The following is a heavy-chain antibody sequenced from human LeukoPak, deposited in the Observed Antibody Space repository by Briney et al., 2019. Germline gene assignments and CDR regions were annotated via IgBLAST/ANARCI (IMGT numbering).Heavy chain of an antibody. V-gene: IGHV3-21*01. J-gene: IGHJ4*02. D-gene: IGHD3-22*01. Sequence: GGSLRLSCAASGFTFSSYSMNWVRQAPVKELEWVSSISSSSSYIYYADSVKGRFTISRDNAENSLYLQMNSLRAEDTAVYYCARDQYYDSSGYYLDYWGQGTLVTVSS. CDR2: ISSSSSYI. CDR3: ARDQYYDSSGYYLDY. CDR1: GFTFSSYS.